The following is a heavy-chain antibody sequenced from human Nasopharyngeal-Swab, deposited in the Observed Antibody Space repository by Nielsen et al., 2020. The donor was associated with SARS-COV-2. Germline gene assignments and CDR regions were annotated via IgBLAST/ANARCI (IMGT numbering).Heavy chain of an antibody. CDR3: ATYPLRSGYYTGREFDY. D-gene: IGHD3-3*01. J-gene: IGHJ4*02. Sequence: ASVKVSCKVSGYTLTELSMHWVRQAPGKGLEWMGGFDPEDGETIYAQKSQGRVTMTEDTSTDTAYMELSSLRSEDTAVYYCATYPLRSGYYTGREFDYWGQGTLVTVSS. CDR1: GYTLTELS. V-gene: IGHV1-24*01. CDR2: FDPEDGET.